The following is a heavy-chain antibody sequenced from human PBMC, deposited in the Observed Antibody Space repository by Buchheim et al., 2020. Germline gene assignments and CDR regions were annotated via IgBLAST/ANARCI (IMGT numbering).Heavy chain of an antibody. V-gene: IGHV4-30-4*01. CDR2: IYYSGST. D-gene: IGHD3-9*01. Sequence: QVQLQESGPGLVKPSQTLSLTCTVSGGSISSGDYYWSWIRQPPGKGLEWIGYIYYSGSTYYNPSLKSRVTITVDTSKNQFSLKLSSVTAADTAVYYCARGGVLRYFDWLANWFDPWGQGTL. CDR1: GGSISSGDYY. CDR3: ARGGVLRYFDWLANWFDP. J-gene: IGHJ5*02.